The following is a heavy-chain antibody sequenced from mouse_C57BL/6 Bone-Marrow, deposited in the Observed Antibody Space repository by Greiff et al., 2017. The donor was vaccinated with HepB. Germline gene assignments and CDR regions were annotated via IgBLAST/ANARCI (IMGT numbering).Heavy chain of an antibody. CDR3: ARGIYYGYDDYAMDY. V-gene: IGHV1-26*01. Sequence: VQLQHSGPELVKPGASVKISCKASGYTFTDYYMNWVKQSHGKSLEWIGDINPNNGGTSYNQKFKGKATLTVDKSSSTAYMELRSLTSEDSAVYYCARGIYYGYDDYAMDYWGQGTSVTVSS. J-gene: IGHJ4*01. D-gene: IGHD2-2*01. CDR1: GYTFTDYY. CDR2: INPNNGGT.